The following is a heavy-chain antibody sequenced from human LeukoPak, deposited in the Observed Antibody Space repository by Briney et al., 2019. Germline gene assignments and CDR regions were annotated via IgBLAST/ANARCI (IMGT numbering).Heavy chain of an antibody. V-gene: IGHV3-48*03. CDR1: GFTFSSYE. CDR3: ARETPPVGGSHDDYDY. Sequence: GGSLRLSCAASGFTFSSYEMNWVRQAPGKGLEWVSYISRSGSTIYYADSVKGRFTISRDNAKNSLYLQMNSLRAEDTAVYYCARETPPVGGSHDDYDYWGQGTLVTVSS. J-gene: IGHJ4*02. CDR2: ISRSGSTI. D-gene: IGHD1-26*01.